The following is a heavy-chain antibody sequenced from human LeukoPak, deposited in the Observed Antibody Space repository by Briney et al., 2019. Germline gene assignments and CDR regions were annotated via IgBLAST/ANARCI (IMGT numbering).Heavy chain of an antibody. D-gene: IGHD3-10*01. J-gene: IGHJ4*02. CDR2: INHSGST. CDR3: ARSDPPYYYGSGTFDY. Sequence: SETLSLTCAVYGGSFSGYYWSWIRQPPGKGLEWIGEINHSGSTNYNPSLKSRVTISVDTSKNQFSLKLSSVTAADTAVYYCARSDPPYYYGSGTFDYWGQGTLVNVSS. CDR1: GGSFSGYY. V-gene: IGHV4-34*01.